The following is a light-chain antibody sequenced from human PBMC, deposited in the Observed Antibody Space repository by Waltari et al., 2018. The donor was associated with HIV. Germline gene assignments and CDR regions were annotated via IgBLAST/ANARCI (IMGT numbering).Light chain of an antibody. CDR1: SGYSDYA. Sequence: QLALTQSPSASASLGASVRLTCTLTSGYSDYAIAWHQQQPGKGPRFLMKLESVGSHIKGDGGPERFSGSSSGAERYLTISRLRSEDEADYYCQTWRTGIWLFGGGTKLTVL. J-gene: IGLJ3*02. CDR3: QTWRTGIWL. CDR2: LESVGSH. V-gene: IGLV4-69*01.